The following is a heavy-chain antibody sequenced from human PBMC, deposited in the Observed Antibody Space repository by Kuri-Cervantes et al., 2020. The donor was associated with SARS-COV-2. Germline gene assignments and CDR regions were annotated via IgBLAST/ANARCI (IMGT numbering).Heavy chain of an antibody. CDR1: GYSFSDHY. J-gene: IGHJ4*02. V-gene: IGHV1-46*01. CDR2: INPSGSGT. Sequence: ASVKVSCKAFGYSFSDHYMYWVRQAPGQGLEWMGIINPSGSGTRYPQRFQDRISMTRDTSTSTVYMELSSLTSEDTAVYYCARYLDWERGIDSWGQGTLVTVSS. D-gene: IGHD3/OR15-3a*01. CDR3: ARYLDWERGIDS.